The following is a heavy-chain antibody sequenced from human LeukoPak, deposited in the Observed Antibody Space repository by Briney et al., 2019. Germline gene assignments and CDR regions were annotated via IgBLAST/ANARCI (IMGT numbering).Heavy chain of an antibody. V-gene: IGHV4-59*01. CDR3: ARAPRIAAAGPNSYYYYYGMDV. CDR2: IYYSGST. J-gene: IGHJ6*02. CDR1: GGSISSYY. D-gene: IGHD6-13*01. Sequence: SETLSLTCTVSGGSISSYYWSWIRQPPGKGLEWIGYIYYSGSTNYNPSLKSRVTISVDTSKNQFSLKLSSVTAADTAVYYCARAPRIAAAGPNSYYYYYGMDVWGQGTTVTVSS.